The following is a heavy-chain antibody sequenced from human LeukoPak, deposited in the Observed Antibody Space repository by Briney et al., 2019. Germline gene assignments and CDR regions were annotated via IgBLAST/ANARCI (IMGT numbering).Heavy chain of an antibody. J-gene: IGHJ6*03. CDR3: AREGYYGSKYYMDV. CDR1: GFTFSSYW. D-gene: IGHD3-10*01. CDR2: IKQDGSEK. Sequence: GGSLRLSCAASGFTFSSYWMSWVRQAPGKGLEWVANIKQDGSEKYYVDSVKGRFTISRDNAKNSLYLQMNSLRAEDTAVYYCAREGYYGSKYYMDVWGKGTTVTISS. V-gene: IGHV3-7*01.